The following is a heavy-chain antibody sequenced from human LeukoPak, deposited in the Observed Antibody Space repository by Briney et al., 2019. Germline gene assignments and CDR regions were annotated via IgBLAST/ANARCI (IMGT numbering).Heavy chain of an antibody. CDR3: ARDPYSGNYGNYYYYYMDV. CDR2: ISGSGTYI. D-gene: IGHD1-26*01. V-gene: IGHV3-21*01. J-gene: IGHJ6*03. CDR1: GFTFSNYN. Sequence: GGSLRLSCVGSGFTFSNYNMIWVRQAPGKGREWVSSISGSGTYIFYADSVKGRFTISRDNAKNSLYLQMNSLGPEDTAVYYCARDPYSGNYGNYYYYYMDVWGKGTTVTISS.